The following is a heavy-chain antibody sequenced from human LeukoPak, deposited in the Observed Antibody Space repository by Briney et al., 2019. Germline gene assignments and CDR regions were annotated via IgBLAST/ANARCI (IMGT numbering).Heavy chain of an antibody. D-gene: IGHD4-11*01. CDR2: IRHVGSNE. Sequence: GGPLRLSCAASGFAFSTYGMHWVRQAPGKGLEWVAFIRHVGSNEYYADSVRGRFAISRDNSQNTLHLQMNILRVEDTAVYYCVKDWGVLPDYSADGFDIWGPGTVVTVSS. J-gene: IGHJ3*02. V-gene: IGHV3-30*02. CDR1: GFAFSTYG. CDR3: VKDWGVLPDYSADGFDI.